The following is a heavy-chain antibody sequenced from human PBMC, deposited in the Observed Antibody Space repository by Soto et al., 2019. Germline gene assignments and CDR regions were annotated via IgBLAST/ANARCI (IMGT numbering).Heavy chain of an antibody. D-gene: IGHD6-13*01. CDR3: ARDNGRAGPFDP. CDR2: ITGDSTTI. Sequence: GGSLRLSCAASGFTFSRYSMNWARQAPGKGLEWISYITGDSTTIYYADSVKGRFTISRDNAKNSLFLQMNSLRDEDTAMYYCARDNGRAGPFDPWGQGTLVTVSS. CDR1: GFTFSRYS. J-gene: IGHJ5*02. V-gene: IGHV3-48*02.